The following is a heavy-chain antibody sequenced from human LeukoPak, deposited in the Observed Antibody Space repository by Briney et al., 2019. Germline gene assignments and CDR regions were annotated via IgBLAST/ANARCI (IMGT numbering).Heavy chain of an antibody. V-gene: IGHV3-23*01. J-gene: IGHJ4*02. CDR3: ARGGVYSSGSYYLYYFDY. D-gene: IGHD6-19*01. Sequence: GGSLRLSCAASGFSFSSYAMSWVRQAPGKGLEWVSTISGSGGTTYYADSVKGRFTISRDNSKNTLYLQMNSLRAEDTAVYYCARGGVYSSGSYYLYYFDYWGQGTLVTVSS. CDR2: ISGSGGTT. CDR1: GFSFSSYA.